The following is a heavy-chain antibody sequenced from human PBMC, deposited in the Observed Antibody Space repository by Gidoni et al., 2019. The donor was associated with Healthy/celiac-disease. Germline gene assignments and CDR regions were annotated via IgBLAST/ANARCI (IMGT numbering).Heavy chain of an antibody. D-gene: IGHD4-17*01. J-gene: IGHJ3*02. V-gene: IGHV3-9*01. Sequence: EVQLVESGGGLVQPGRSLRLSCAASGFTFVDYAMHWVRQAPGKGLEWVSGISGNIGSIGDADSVKGRFTISRDNAKNSLYLQMNSLRAEDTALYYCAKDLDDYGDQRTFDIWGQGTMGTVSS. CDR2: ISGNIGSI. CDR1: GFTFVDYA. CDR3: AKDLDDYGDQRTFDI.